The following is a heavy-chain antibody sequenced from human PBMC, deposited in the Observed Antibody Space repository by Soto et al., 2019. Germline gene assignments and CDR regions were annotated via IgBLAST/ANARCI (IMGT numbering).Heavy chain of an antibody. CDR3: AREDESSGVAGTFHH. CDR1: GLSLSNRV. Sequence: QVQLVESGGGVVQPGRCLRVSCEASGLSLSNRVMHWVRQAPGRGLEWLSLISHDEANKDYAASVKGRFTISRDISKNTLYLEMNSLEPEDTAVYYCAREDESSGVAGTFHHWGQGTLVTVSS. CDR2: ISHDEANK. V-gene: IGHV3-30-3*01. D-gene: IGHD3-22*01. J-gene: IGHJ1*01.